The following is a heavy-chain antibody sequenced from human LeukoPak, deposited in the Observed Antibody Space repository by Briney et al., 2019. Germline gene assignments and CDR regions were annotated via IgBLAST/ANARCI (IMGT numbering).Heavy chain of an antibody. J-gene: IGHJ3*02. V-gene: IGHV3-74*01. CDR1: GFAFSTNW. Sequence: GGSLRLSCAASGFAFSTNWMHWVRHAPGKGLVWVSHISTDARTITYADFVKGRFTISRDNAKNSLYLQMNSLRAEDTAVYYCASLYDFWSGSLAFDIWGQGTMVTVSS. D-gene: IGHD3-3*01. CDR3: ASLYDFWSGSLAFDI. CDR2: ISTDARTI.